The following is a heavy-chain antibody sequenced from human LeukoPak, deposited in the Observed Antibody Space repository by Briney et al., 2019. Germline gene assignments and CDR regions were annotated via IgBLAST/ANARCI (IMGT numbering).Heavy chain of an antibody. J-gene: IGHJ6*02. CDR1: GFTFSSYW. CDR2: TKQDGSGK. Sequence: GGSLRLSCAASGFTFSSYWMSWVRQAPGKGLEWVANTKQDGSGKYYVDSVKGRFTISRGNAKNSLYLQMNSLRAEDTAVYYCAREFTYYDFWSGYYYGMDVWGQGTTVTVSS. V-gene: IGHV3-7*01. CDR3: AREFTYYDFWSGYYYGMDV. D-gene: IGHD3-3*01.